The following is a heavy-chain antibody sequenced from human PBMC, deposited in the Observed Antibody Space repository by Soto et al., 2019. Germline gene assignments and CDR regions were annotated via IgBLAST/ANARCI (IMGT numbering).Heavy chain of an antibody. Sequence: GGSLRLSCAVSGFSFSNYEMNWVRQAPGKGLEWISYITSSGSTTYYADSVKGRFTVSRDNAKNSLYLEMSSLRAEDTAIYYCARESVKIFGVDVFDYWGQGALVTVSS. CDR3: ARESVKIFGVDVFDY. CDR2: ITSSGSTT. V-gene: IGHV3-48*03. CDR1: GFSFSNYE. J-gene: IGHJ4*02. D-gene: IGHD3-3*01.